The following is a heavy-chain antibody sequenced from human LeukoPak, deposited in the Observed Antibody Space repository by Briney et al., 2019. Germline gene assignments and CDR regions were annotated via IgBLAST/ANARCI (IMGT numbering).Heavy chain of an antibody. CDR2: INPNSGNT. V-gene: IGHV1-8*01. Sequence: ASVMVSCKASGDTFTSYDINWVRQASGQGLGWMGWINPNSGNTGFTQKFQGRVTVTRSTSISTAYMELSSLTSDDTAVYYCARTSTGTRGGYDVWGQGTLVTVSS. CDR1: GDTFTSYD. J-gene: IGHJ4*02. D-gene: IGHD1-1*01. CDR3: ARTSTGTRGGYDV.